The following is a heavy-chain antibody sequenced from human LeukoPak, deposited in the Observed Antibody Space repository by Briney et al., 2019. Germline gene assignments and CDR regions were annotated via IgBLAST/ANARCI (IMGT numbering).Heavy chain of an antibody. CDR2: MNPNSGNT. Sequence: ASVKVSCKASGYTFTSYDINWVRQATGQGLEWMGWMNPNSGNTGYAQKFQGRVTMTRNTSISTAYMELSSLRSEDTAVYYCARSMRVRGMVRGAIILAYWGQGTLVTVSS. D-gene: IGHD3-10*01. CDR1: GYTFTSYD. V-gene: IGHV1-8*01. J-gene: IGHJ4*02. CDR3: ARSMRVRGMVRGAIILAY.